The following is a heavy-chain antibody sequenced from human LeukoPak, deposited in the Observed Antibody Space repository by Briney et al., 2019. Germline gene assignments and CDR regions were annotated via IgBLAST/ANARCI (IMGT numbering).Heavy chain of an antibody. Sequence: ASVKVSCKASGYTFTGYYMHWVRQAPGQGLEWMGWINPNSGGTNYAQKFQGRVTMTRDTSISTAYMELSRLRSDDTAVYYCARVSCGGDCYLAYWGQGTLVTVSS. CDR2: INPNSGGT. D-gene: IGHD2-21*02. CDR3: ARVSCGGDCYLAY. CDR1: GYTFTGYY. J-gene: IGHJ4*02. V-gene: IGHV1-2*02.